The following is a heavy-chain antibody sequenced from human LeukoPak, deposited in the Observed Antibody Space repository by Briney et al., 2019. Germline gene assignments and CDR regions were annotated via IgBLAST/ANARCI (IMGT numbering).Heavy chain of an antibody. CDR3: ARLREIPVFGVVTKSTSYFDY. D-gene: IGHD3-3*01. Sequence: GGSLRLSCAASGFTFSSYWMHWVRQAPGKGLVWVSRINSDGSTTSYADSVKGRFTISRDNAKNTLYLQMNSLRAEDTAVYYCARLREIPVFGVVTKSTSYFDYWGQGTLVTVSS. J-gene: IGHJ4*02. CDR2: INSDGSTT. V-gene: IGHV3-74*01. CDR1: GFTFSSYW.